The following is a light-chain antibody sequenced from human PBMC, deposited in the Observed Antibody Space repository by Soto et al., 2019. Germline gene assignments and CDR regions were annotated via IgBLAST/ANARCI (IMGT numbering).Light chain of an antibody. CDR2: GAS. Sequence: EIVMTQSKVTLSVSPGEGATLSCRASQSVSSNLVWYQQKPGQAPRLLIYGASTRATGIPARFSGSGSGTEFTLTISSLQSEDFAVYYCQQYNDWPPYPFGQGTKV. J-gene: IGKJ1*01. CDR1: QSVSSN. V-gene: IGKV3-15*01. CDR3: QQYNDWPPYP.